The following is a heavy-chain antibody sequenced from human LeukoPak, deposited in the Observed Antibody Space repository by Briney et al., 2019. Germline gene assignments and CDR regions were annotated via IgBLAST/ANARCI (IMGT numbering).Heavy chain of an antibody. V-gene: IGHV3-33*01. J-gene: IGHJ4*02. Sequence: PGRSLRLSCAASGFTFSSYGMHWVRQAPGKGLEWVAVIRYDGSNKYYADPVKGRFTISRDNSKNTLYLQMNSLRAEDTAVYYCARDREDGDTTVVDYWGQGTLVTVSS. D-gene: IGHD4-17*01. CDR3: ARDREDGDTTVVDY. CDR2: IRYDGSNK. CDR1: GFTFSSYG.